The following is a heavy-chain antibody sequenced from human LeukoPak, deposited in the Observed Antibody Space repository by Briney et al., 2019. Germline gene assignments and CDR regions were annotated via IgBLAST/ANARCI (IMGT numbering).Heavy chain of an antibody. CDR3: ARYYSSYYYYGMDV. CDR1: GFTFSSYW. J-gene: IGHJ6*02. D-gene: IGHD3-10*01. Sequence: GGSLRLSCAASGFTFSSYWMSWVRQAPGKGLEWVANIKQDGSEKYYVDSVKGRFTISRDNAKNSLYLQMNSLRAEDAAVYYCARYYSSYYYYGMDVWGQGTTVTVSS. CDR2: IKQDGSEK. V-gene: IGHV3-7*01.